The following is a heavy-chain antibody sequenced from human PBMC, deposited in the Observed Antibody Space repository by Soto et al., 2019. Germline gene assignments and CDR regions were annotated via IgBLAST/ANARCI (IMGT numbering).Heavy chain of an antibody. D-gene: IGHD5-18*01. J-gene: IGHJ4*02. CDR3: ARIRDSYGSIDY. Sequence: SGPNPANPTQTLTLTCTFSGFALNTSGLGVSRIRQPPAKALKWLARNDSDHDKYYSSSLQTRLTISKDTSKNQVVLTMTNMDPVDTATYYCARIRDSYGSIDYWGQGTLVTVSS. CDR2: NDSDHDK. V-gene: IGHV2-70*11. CDR1: GFALNTSGLG.